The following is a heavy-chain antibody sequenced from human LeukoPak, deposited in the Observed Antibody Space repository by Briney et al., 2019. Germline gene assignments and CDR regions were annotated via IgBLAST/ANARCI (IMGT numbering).Heavy chain of an antibody. CDR1: GFTFSSYS. V-gene: IGHV3-48*02. CDR2: ISSSSSTI. J-gene: IGHJ5*02. D-gene: IGHD6-19*01. CDR3: ARGSSGWYGFDP. Sequence: PGGSLRLSCAASGFTFSSYSMNWVRQAPGKGLEWVSYISSSSSTIYYADAVKGRFTISRDKAKNSLYLQMNSLRDEDTAVYYCARGSSGWYGFDPWGQGTLVTVSS.